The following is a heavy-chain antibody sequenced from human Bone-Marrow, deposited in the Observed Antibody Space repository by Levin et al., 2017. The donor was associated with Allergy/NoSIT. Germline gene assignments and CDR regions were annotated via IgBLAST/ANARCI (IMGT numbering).Heavy chain of an antibody. J-gene: IGHJ4*02. CDR1: EFTFSNYA. CDR2: IGVSGGDT. D-gene: IGHD1-20*01. Sequence: SCVDSEFTFSNYAMGWARQAPGKGLEWVSDIGVSGGDTHYADSVKGRFTISRDNSKNTMYLQMNSLRVEDTVVYYCARDPNWNDAYWGQGTLVTVSS. CDR3: ARDPNWNDAY. V-gene: IGHV3-23*01.